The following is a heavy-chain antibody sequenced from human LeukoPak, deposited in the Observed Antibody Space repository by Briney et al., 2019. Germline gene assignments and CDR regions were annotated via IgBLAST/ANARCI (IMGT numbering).Heavy chain of an antibody. Sequence: ASVTVSCKASGGTFSSYAISWVRQAPGQGLEWMGGIIPIFGTANYAQKFQGRVTITADESTSTAYMELSSLRSEDTAVYYCARDRYGGNWDYYGMDVWGQGTTVTVSS. CDR1: GGTFSSYA. J-gene: IGHJ6*02. CDR3: ARDRYGGNWDYYGMDV. D-gene: IGHD4-23*01. V-gene: IGHV1-69*13. CDR2: IIPIFGTA.